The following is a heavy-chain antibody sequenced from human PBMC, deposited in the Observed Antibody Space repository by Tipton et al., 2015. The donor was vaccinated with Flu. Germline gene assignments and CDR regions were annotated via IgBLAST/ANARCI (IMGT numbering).Heavy chain of an antibody. V-gene: IGHV3-20*04. CDR2: ISWNGGST. D-gene: IGHD3-9*01. J-gene: IGHJ4*02. CDR3: ARRATYHDIFTGYLDY. CDR1: GFIFDDYG. Sequence: SLRLSCAASGFIFDDYGMNWVRQAPGKGLEWVSTISWNGGSTDYADSVKGRFTMSRDNAKNSLYLQMNSLRDEDTALYYCARRATYHDIFTGYLDYWGQVTLVTVSS.